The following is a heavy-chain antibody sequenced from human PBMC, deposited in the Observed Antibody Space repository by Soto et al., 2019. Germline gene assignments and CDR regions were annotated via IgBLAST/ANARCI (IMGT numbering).Heavy chain of an antibody. Sequence: QVQLQESGPRLVKPSQTLSLTCTVSGGSISSGGYYWSWIRQHPGKGLEWIGYIYYSGSTYYNPSRKSRVTISVDTSKNQVSLKLSSVTAADTAVYYCAREISDMVRGRYCDYWGQGTLVTVSS. D-gene: IGHD3-10*01. CDR3: AREISDMVRGRYCDY. J-gene: IGHJ4*02. V-gene: IGHV4-31*03. CDR1: GGSISSGGYY. CDR2: IYYSGST.